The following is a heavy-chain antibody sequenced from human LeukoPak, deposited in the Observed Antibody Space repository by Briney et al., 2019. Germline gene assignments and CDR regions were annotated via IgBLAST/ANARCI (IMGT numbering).Heavy chain of an antibody. CDR1: GYTFTSYD. J-gene: IGHJ4*02. Sequence: ASVKVSCKASGYTFTSYDINWVRQATGQGLEWMGGMNPNSGNTGYAQKFQGRVTMTRNTSISTAYMELSSLRSEDTAVYYCARGLYRDCSSTSCFAGYWGQGTLVTVSS. CDR3: ARGLYRDCSSTSCFAGY. D-gene: IGHD2-2*01. V-gene: IGHV1-8*01. CDR2: MNPNSGNT.